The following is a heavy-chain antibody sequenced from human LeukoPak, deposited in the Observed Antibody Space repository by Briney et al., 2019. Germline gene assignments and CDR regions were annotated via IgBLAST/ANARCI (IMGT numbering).Heavy chain of an antibody. CDR2: ISSSSTI. D-gene: IGHD1-26*01. J-gene: IGHJ4*02. CDR1: GFTFSSYS. Sequence: GGSLRLSCAASGFTFSSYSMNWVRQAPGKGLEWVSYISSSSTIYYADSVKGRFTISRDNAKNSLYLQMNSLRAEDTAVYYCARDNGFVGAFDYWGQGTLVTVSS. V-gene: IGHV3-48*01. CDR3: ARDNGFVGAFDY.